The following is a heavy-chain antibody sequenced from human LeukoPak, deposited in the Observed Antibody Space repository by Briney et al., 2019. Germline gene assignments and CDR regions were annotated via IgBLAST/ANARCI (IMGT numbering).Heavy chain of an antibody. V-gene: IGHV3-23*01. J-gene: IGHJ5*02. D-gene: IGHD3-9*01. CDR1: GFTFSSYA. CDR2: ISGSGGST. Sequence: TGGSLRLSCAVSGFTFSSYAMSWVRQAPGKGLEWVSAISGSGGSTYYADSVKGRFTISRDNSKNTLYLQMNSLRAEDTAVYYCARDYDILTGYYNPWGQGTLVTVSS. CDR3: ARDYDILTGYYNP.